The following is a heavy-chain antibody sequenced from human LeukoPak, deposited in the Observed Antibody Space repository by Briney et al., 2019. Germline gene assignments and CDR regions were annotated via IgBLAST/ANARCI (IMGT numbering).Heavy chain of an antibody. Sequence: SETLSLTCTVSGGSISSYYWSWIRKPPGKGLEWIGYIYYSGSTNYNPSLKSRVTISVDTSKNQFSLKLSSVTAADTAVYYCARVPPYCSSTSCHDYWGQGTLVTVSS. CDR1: GGSISSYY. J-gene: IGHJ4*02. CDR3: ARVPPYCSSTSCHDY. CDR2: IYYSGST. D-gene: IGHD2-2*01. V-gene: IGHV4-59*01.